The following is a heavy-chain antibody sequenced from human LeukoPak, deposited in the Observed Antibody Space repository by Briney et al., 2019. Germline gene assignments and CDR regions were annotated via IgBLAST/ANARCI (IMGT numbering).Heavy chain of an antibody. V-gene: IGHV4-39*02. CDR1: GDSISRSTYY. Sequence: SETLSLTCTVSGDSISRSTYYWAWIRQPPGKGLEWIGSVYYGRSPYYNPSLESRATISVDTSKNHFPLKMSSVTAADTAVYYCARSSGTGTFSYWGQGTLVTVSS. CDR2: VYYGRSP. J-gene: IGHJ4*02. CDR3: ARSSGTGTFSY. D-gene: IGHD6-25*01.